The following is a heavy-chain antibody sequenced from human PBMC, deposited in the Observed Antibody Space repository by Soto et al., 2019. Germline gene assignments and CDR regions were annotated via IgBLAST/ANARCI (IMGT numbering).Heavy chain of an antibody. D-gene: IGHD6-19*01. CDR3: ARVPGYSSGWYWYFDL. J-gene: IGHJ2*01. V-gene: IGHV3-33*01. Sequence: QVQLVESGGGVVQPGRSLRLSCAASGFTFSSYGMHWVRQAPGKGLEWVAVIWYDGSNKYYADSVKGRFTISRDNSKNTVHMQMNSLRDEATAVYYCARVPGYSSGWYWYFDLWGRGTLVTVSS. CDR1: GFTFSSYG. CDR2: IWYDGSNK.